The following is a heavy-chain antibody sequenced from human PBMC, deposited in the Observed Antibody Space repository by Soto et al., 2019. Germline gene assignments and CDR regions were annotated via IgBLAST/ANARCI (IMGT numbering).Heavy chain of an antibody. Sequence: GTSVKVSCKDSGYTFTTYGISWVRQAPGQGLEWMGWISGHNDNTIYAQKIQGRVTMTTDTSTSTAYMELRSLRSDDTAVYYCARDFHQYSSSWFDTFDIWGQGTMVTVSS. CDR3: ARDFHQYSSSWFDTFDI. CDR1: GYTFTTYG. J-gene: IGHJ3*02. V-gene: IGHV1-18*01. D-gene: IGHD6-13*01. CDR2: ISGHNDNT.